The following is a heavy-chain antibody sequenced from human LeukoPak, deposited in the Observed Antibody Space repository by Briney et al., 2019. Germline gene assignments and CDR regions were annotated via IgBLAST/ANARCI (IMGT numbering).Heavy chain of an antibody. J-gene: IGHJ6*03. CDR2: IIPIFGTA. CDR3: ARAAVAARQLYYYYYMDV. D-gene: IGHD6-6*01. Sequence: GASVKVSCKASGGTFSSYAISWVRQAPGQGLEWMGGIIPIFGTANYAQKFQGRVTITADESTSTAYMELSSLRSEDTAVYYCARAAVAARQLYYYYYMDVWGKGTTVTVSS. CDR1: GGTFSSYA. V-gene: IGHV1-69*13.